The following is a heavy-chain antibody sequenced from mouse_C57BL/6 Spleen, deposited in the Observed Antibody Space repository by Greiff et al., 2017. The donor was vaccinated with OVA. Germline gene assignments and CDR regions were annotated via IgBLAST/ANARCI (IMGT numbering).Heavy chain of an antibody. Sequence: DVQLVESGGGLVKPGGSLKLSCAASGFTFSSYAMSWVRQTPEKRLEWVATISDGGSYTYYPDNVKGRFTISRDNAKNNLYLQMSHLKSEDTAMYYCAREGGGSSPWYFDVWGTGTTVTVSS. D-gene: IGHD1-1*01. CDR2: ISDGGSYT. J-gene: IGHJ1*03. CDR3: AREGGGSSPWYFDV. CDR1: GFTFSSYA. V-gene: IGHV5-4*01.